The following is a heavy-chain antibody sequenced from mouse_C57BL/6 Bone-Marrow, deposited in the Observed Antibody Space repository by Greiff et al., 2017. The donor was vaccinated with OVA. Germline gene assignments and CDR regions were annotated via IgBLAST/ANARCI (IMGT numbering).Heavy chain of an antibody. V-gene: IGHV1-58*01. CDR3: VCGPLYGSRDWYFDV. D-gene: IGHD1-1*01. Sequence: EVKLEESGAELVRPGSSVKMSCKTSGYTFTSYGINWVKQRPGQGLEWIGYIYIGNGYTEYNEKFKGKATLTSDTSSSTAYMQLSSLTSEDSAIYFCVCGPLYGSRDWYFDVWGTGTTVTVSS. CDR2: IYIGNGYT. CDR1: GYTFTSYG. J-gene: IGHJ1*03.